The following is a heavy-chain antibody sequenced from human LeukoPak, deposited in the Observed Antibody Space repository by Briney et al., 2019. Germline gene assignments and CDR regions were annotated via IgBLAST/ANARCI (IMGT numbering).Heavy chain of an antibody. V-gene: IGHV4-31*03. J-gene: IGHJ4*02. CDR3: ARAVDTAMAIDY. Sequence: PSETLSLTCTVSGGSISSGGYYWSWIRQHPGKGLEWIGYIYYSGSTYYNPSLKSRVTISVDTSKNQFSLKLSSVTAADTAVYYCARAVDTAMAIDYWGQRALVTVSS. D-gene: IGHD5-18*01. CDR2: IYYSGST. CDR1: GGSISSGGYY.